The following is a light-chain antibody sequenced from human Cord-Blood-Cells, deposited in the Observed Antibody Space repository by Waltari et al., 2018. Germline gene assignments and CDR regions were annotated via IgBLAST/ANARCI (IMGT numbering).Light chain of an antibody. J-gene: IGLJ3*02. CDR1: SSDVGSYNL. CDR3: CSYAGSSTWV. CDR2: EGS. Sequence: QSALTQPASVSGSPGQSITISCTGTSSDVGSYNLVSWYQQQPGKAPKLIIYEGSKRPSGVFNRFSGSKSGNTASLTSSWLQAEDEADYYCCSYAGSSTWVFGGGTKLTVL. V-gene: IGLV2-23*01.